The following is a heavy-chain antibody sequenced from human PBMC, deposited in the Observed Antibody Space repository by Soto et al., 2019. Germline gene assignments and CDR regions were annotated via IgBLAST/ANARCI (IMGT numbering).Heavy chain of an antibody. J-gene: IGHJ6*02. D-gene: IGHD3-10*01. CDR2: INSDGSST. Sequence: GGSLRLSCAASGSTFSSYWMHWVRQAPGKGLVWVSRINSDGSSTSYADSVKGRFTISRDNAKNTLYLQMNSLRAEDTAVYYCARDGLKHYGMDVWGQGTTVTVSS. CDR1: GSTFSSYW. V-gene: IGHV3-74*01. CDR3: ARDGLKHYGMDV.